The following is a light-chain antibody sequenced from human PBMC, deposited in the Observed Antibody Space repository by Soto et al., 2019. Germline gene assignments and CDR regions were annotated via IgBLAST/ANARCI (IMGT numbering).Light chain of an antibody. CDR1: QNLFWTSNNRNY. CDR2: WAS. J-gene: IGKJ4*01. Sequence: DIVMTHSPDSLAVPLGERATINCKSSQNLFWTSNNRNYLAWYQQKAGQPPKLLLHWASTRESGVPDRYSGSGSGTDFTLTTSSLQAEHEAGYYCQHHWTRPLTFDGGTKVSIK. CDR3: QHHWTRPLT. V-gene: IGKV4-1*01.